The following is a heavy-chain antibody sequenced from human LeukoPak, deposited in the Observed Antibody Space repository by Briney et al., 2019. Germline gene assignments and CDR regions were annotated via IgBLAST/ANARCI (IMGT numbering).Heavy chain of an antibody. CDR3: ARVLPHYYGSGSTSGYFDY. J-gene: IGHJ4*02. D-gene: IGHD3-10*01. CDR2: IYYSGYT. V-gene: IGHV4-39*07. Sequence: SETLSLTCTVSGGSISSSSYYWGWIRQPPGKGLEWIGSIYYSGYTYYNPFLKSRVTISVDTSKNQFSLKLRSVTAADTAVYYCARVLPHYYGSGSTSGYFDYWGQGTLVTVSS. CDR1: GGSISSSSYY.